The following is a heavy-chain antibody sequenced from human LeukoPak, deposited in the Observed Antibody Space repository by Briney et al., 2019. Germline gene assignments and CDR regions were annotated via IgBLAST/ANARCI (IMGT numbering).Heavy chain of an antibody. V-gene: IGHV4-39*07. J-gene: IGHJ5*02. CDR1: GGSISSSSYY. CDR2: IYYSGST. Sequence: PSETLSLTCTVSGGSISSSSYYWGWIRQPPGKGLEWIGSIYYSGSTYYNPSLKRRVTISVDTSKNQFSLKLSSVTAADTAVYYCARGGYYGSGNDFRFDPWGQGTLVTVSS. CDR3: ARGGYYGSGNDFRFDP. D-gene: IGHD3-10*01.